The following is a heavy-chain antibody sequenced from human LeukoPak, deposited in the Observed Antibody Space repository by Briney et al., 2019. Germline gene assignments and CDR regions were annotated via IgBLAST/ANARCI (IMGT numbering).Heavy chain of an antibody. CDR3: ARGLVYYYDSSGTFDY. Sequence: SETLSLTCAVSGYSISSGYYWGWIRQPPGKGLEWIGSIYHSGSTYYNPSLKSRVTISVDTSKNQFSLKLSSVTAADTAVYYCARGLVYYYDSSGTFDYWGQGTLVTVSS. CDR2: IYHSGST. V-gene: IGHV4-38-2*01. CDR1: GYSISSGYY. D-gene: IGHD3-22*01. J-gene: IGHJ4*02.